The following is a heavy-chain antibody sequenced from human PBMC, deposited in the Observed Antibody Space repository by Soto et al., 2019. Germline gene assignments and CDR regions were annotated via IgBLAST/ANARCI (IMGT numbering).Heavy chain of an antibody. CDR1: GFTFSTYS. CDR3: AREYTAWPLAYGLDV. CDR2: ISSRSDI. V-gene: IGHV3-21*01. Sequence: LRLSCVGSGFTFSTYSINWVRQDPGKGLEWVSSISSRSDIYYADSVKGRFTISRDNAKNSVSLQMNSLRAEDTAVYYCAREYTAWPLAYGLDVWGHGTTVTFSS. D-gene: IGHD2-2*02. J-gene: IGHJ6*02.